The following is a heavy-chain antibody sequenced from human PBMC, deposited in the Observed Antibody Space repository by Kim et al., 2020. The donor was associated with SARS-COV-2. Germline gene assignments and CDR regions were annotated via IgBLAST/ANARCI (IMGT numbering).Heavy chain of an antibody. Sequence: GGSLRLSCAASGFTFSSCAMHWVRQAPGKGLEWVAVISYDGSNKNYADSVKGRFTISRDNSKNTLYLQMNSLRAEDTALYYCARDPGSRRRGVTDSYYGMDVWGQGTTVTVSS. J-gene: IGHJ6*02. V-gene: IGHV3-30-3*01. CDR2: ISYDGSNK. CDR3: ARDPGSRRRGVTDSYYGMDV. CDR1: GFTFSSCA. D-gene: IGHD3-10*01.